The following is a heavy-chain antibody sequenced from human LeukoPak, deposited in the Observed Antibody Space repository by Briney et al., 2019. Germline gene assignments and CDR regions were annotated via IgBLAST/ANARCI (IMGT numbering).Heavy chain of an antibody. J-gene: IGHJ6*03. CDR2: IIPIFGTA. Sequence: ASVKVSCKASGYTFTNYYMHWVRQAPGQGLEWMGGIIPIFGTANYAQKFQGRVTITADESTSTAYMELSSLGSEDTAAYYCARGPLGYCSSTSCLVAYYYYYMDVWGKGTTVTISS. D-gene: IGHD2-2*01. V-gene: IGHV1-69*13. CDR1: GYTFTNYY. CDR3: ARGPLGYCSSTSCLVAYYYYYMDV.